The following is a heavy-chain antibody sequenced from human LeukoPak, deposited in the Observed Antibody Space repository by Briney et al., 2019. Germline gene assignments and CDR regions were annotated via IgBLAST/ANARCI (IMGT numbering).Heavy chain of an antibody. CDR1: GFTFSSYA. J-gene: IGHJ4*02. D-gene: IGHD6-19*01. Sequence: GGSLRLSCAASGFTFSSYALSWVRQAPGKGLEWVSEVSGAGREAYYADSVKGRFTISSDDSMNTLFLLSDSRRGDDTVLYHCARLNPLPAGWRSPSDDCGQGTLDTVSS. V-gene: IGHV3-23*01. CDR3: ARLNPLPAGWRSPSDD. CDR2: VSGAGREA.